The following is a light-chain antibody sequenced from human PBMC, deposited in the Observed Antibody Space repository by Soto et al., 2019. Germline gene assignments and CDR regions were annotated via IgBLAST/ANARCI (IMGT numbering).Light chain of an antibody. V-gene: IGKV1-5*03. J-gene: IGKJ1*01. Sequence: DIQMTQSPSTLSASVGDRVTITCRASESISSWLAWYQQKPGKAPKLLIHKASTLESEVPSRFSGSESGTDFTLTISSLQPDDFATYYCQQYKTYPWTFGQGTEVEIK. CDR2: KAS. CDR1: ESISSW. CDR3: QQYKTYPWT.